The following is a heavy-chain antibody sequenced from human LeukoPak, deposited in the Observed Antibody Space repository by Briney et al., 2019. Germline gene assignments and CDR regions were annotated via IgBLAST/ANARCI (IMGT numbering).Heavy chain of an antibody. CDR3: AKLDWGGSRYGYFDS. Sequence: PGGSLRLSCAASGFTFDDYAMHWARQAPGKGLEWVSLISGSGGRAYYADSVKGRFTISRDNSKNTLYLQMNSLRADDTAVYYCAKLDWGGSRYGYFDSWGQGTLITVSS. CDR2: ISGSGGRA. D-gene: IGHD5-18*01. J-gene: IGHJ4*02. CDR1: GFTFDDYA. V-gene: IGHV3-23*01.